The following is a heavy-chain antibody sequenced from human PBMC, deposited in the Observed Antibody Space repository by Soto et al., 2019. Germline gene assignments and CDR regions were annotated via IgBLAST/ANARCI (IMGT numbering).Heavy chain of an antibody. CDR3: AKDIYSGYDSGYFDY. V-gene: IGHV3-23*01. CDR2: ISGSGGST. CDR1: GFTFSSYA. Sequence: PGGSLRLSCAASGFTFSSYAMSWVRQAPGKGLEWVSVISGSGGSTHYADSVKGRSTISRDNSKNTLHLQMNSLRAEDTAVYYCAKDIYSGYDSGYFDYWGQGTLVTVSS. D-gene: IGHD5-12*01. J-gene: IGHJ4*02.